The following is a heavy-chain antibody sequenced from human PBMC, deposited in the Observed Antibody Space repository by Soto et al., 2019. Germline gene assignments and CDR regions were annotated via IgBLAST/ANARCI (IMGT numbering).Heavy chain of an antibody. Sequence: GESRKISCKGSGYSFSNYWISWVRQMPGKGLEWMGRIDPSDSYTNYSPSFQGHVTISADKSITTAYLQWSSLRASDTAMYYCARLSRDASTLNYLDNWGQRTLVIV. CDR3: ARLSRDASTLNYLDN. V-gene: IGHV5-10-1*01. D-gene: IGHD2-2*01. CDR2: IDPSDSYT. J-gene: IGHJ4*02. CDR1: GYSFSNYW.